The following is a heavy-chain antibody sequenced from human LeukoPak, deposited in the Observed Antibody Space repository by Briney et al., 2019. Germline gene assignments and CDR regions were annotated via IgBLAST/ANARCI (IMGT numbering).Heavy chain of an antibody. CDR3: ARDHSSWLRFGTLYWYFDL. J-gene: IGHJ2*01. V-gene: IGHV1-69*05. CDR1: GGTFSSYA. D-gene: IGHD5-12*01. Sequence: SVKVSCKASGGTFSSYAISWVRQAPGQGLEWMGRIVPIFGTANYAQKFQGRVTITTDESTSTAYMELSSLRSEDTAVYYCARDHSSWLRFGTLYWYFDLWGRGTLVTVSS. CDR2: IVPIFGTA.